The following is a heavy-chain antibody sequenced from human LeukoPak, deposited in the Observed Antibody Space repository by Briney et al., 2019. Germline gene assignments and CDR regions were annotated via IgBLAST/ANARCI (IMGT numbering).Heavy chain of an antibody. D-gene: IGHD3-22*01. CDR3: ARDGYDSSGAHY. Sequence: SVKVSCKASGGTFSSYAISWVRQAPGQGLEWMGGIIPIFGTANYAQKFQGRVTITADESTSTAYMELSSLRSEDTAVYYCARDGYDSSGAHYWGQGTLVTVSS. V-gene: IGHV1-69*01. CDR2: IIPIFGTA. CDR1: GGTFSSYA. J-gene: IGHJ4*02.